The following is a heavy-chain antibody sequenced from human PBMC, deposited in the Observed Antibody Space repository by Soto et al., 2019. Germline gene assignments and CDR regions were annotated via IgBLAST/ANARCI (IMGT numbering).Heavy chain of an antibody. V-gene: IGHV4-59*01. J-gene: IGHJ5*01. CDR3: ARDFYDSVGYTWFDS. CDR2: IHNSGTS. Sequence: SETLSLTCTVSGDTSTSYYWGWIRQAPGKGLEWIGHIHNSGTSTHNPSLNGRVTISIDMSKKQFSLKLTSLTSADTAVYYCARDFYDSVGYTWFDSWSQGALVTVSS. D-gene: IGHD3-22*01. CDR1: GDTSTSYY.